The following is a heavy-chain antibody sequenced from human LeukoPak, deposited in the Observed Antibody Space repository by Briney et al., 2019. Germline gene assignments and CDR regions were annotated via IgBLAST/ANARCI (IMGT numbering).Heavy chain of an antibody. V-gene: IGHV3-30*03. CDR1: GFTFSSYG. J-gene: IGHJ4*02. Sequence: PGGSLRLSCAASGFTFSSYGMHWVRQAPGKGLEWVAGISYDGSSKTYADSLKGRFTISRDKSENTLYLQMNSLRAEDTAVYYCARGALYYYDSSGYYTIPVGPQDYWGQGTLVTVSS. CDR2: ISYDGSSK. CDR3: ARGALYYYDSSGYYTIPVGPQDY. D-gene: IGHD3-22*01.